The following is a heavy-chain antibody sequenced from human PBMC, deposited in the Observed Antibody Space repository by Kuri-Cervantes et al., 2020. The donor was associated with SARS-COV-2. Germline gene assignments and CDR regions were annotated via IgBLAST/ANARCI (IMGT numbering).Heavy chain of an antibody. Sequence: SETLSLTCTASGGSISSSSYYWGWIRQPPGKGLEWIGSIYYSGSTHYNPSLKSRVTISVDTSKNQFSLKLSSVTAADTAVYYCARRGAVAGTVPFFDYWGQGTLVTVSS. J-gene: IGHJ4*02. CDR3: ARRGAVAGTVPFFDY. CDR1: GGSISSSSYY. V-gene: IGHV4-39*01. D-gene: IGHD6-19*01. CDR2: IYYSGST.